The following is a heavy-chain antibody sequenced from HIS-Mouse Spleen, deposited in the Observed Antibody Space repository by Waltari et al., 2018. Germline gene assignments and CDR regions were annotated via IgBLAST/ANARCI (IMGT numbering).Heavy chain of an antibody. V-gene: IGHV4-4*07. CDR2: NYTSGST. CDR1: GGSISSYY. D-gene: IGHD3-3*01. Sequence: QVQLQESGPGLVKPSETLSLTCTVSGGSISSYYWSWIRQPAGKGLEWIGRNYTSGSTNYHPAIKSRVTMSVDTSKNQFSLKLSSVTAADTAVYYCARDFHDFWSGYYGGDKKHDAFDIWGQGTMVTVSS. CDR3: ARDFHDFWSGYYGGDKKHDAFDI. J-gene: IGHJ3*02.